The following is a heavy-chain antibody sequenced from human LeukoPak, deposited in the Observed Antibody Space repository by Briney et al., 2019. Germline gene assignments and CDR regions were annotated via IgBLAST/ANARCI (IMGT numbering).Heavy chain of an antibody. V-gene: IGHV4-59*12. J-gene: IGHJ4*02. CDR3: AAADLDY. CDR2: IYKSGST. D-gene: IGHD6-13*01. Sequence: NPSETLSLTCTVSGGSISGNAWSWIRQTPEKGLEWIGYIYKSGSTNYNPSLKSRVTISVDTSKNQFSLKLSSVTAADTAVYYCAAADLDYWGQGTLVTVSS. CDR1: GGSISGNA.